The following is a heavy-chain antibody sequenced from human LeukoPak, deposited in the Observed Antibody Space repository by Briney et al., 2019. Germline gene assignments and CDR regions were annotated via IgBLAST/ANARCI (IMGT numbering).Heavy chain of an antibody. D-gene: IGHD3-22*01. J-gene: IGHJ3*02. CDR2: IYWNDEK. Sequence: ESGPTLVNPTQTLTLTCTLSGLSLSTSGVGVGWIRQPPGKALEWLALIYWNDEKRYSPSLKSRLTITKDNSKIQVVLAMTNVDPVDKATCYCAHTQYYYYSGGVDDGFDIWGQGTMVTVSS. CDR1: GLSLSTSGVG. V-gene: IGHV2-5*01. CDR3: AHTQYYYYSGGVDDGFDI.